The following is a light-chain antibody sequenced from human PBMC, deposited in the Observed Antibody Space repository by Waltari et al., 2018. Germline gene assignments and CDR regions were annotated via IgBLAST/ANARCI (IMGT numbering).Light chain of an antibody. Sequence: SYVLTQPPSVSVAQGQTARITCGGNQLGSKSVHWYQQKAGQAPVVVVYDDSDRPSGIPERFSGSNSGNTATLTISRVEAGDEATYYCQAWDSSSDCYVFGTGTEVTVL. J-gene: IGLJ1*01. CDR2: DDS. CDR3: QAWDSSSDCYV. CDR1: QLGSKS. V-gene: IGLV3-21*02.